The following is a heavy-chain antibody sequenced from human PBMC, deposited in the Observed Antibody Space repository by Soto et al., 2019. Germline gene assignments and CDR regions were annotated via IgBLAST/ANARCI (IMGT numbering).Heavy chain of an antibody. D-gene: IGHD3-22*01. Sequence: HPGGSLRLSCAGSGFTFGAYAMGWVRQAPGEGLEWVSSISGRGDSTFYAESVKGRFTISRDNSKNTLYLQMNSLRAEDTAVYYCAKEGINVVVITTVISDGMDVWGQGTTVTVSS. CDR1: GFTFGAYA. CDR2: ISGRGDST. J-gene: IGHJ6*02. V-gene: IGHV3-23*01. CDR3: AKEGINVVVITTVISDGMDV.